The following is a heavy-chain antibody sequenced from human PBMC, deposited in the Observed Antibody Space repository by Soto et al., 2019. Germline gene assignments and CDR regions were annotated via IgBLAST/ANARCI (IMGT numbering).Heavy chain of an antibody. J-gene: IGHJ4*02. CDR2: IYQSGST. CDR1: GGSISSGGYS. V-gene: IGHV4-30-2*01. Sequence: QLQLQESGSGLVKPSQTLSLTCAVSGGSISSGGYSWSWIRQPPGKGLEWIGYIYQSGSTFYNPSLKSRVTISLERSKNQFSLKVSSVTAADTAVYYCAGLYSSGWYFDYWGQGTLVIVSS. CDR3: AGLYSSGWYFDY. D-gene: IGHD6-19*01.